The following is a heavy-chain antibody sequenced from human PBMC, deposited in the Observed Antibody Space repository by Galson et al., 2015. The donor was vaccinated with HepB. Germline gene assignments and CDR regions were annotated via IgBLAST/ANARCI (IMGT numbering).Heavy chain of an antibody. J-gene: IGHJ3*02. Sequence: SLRLSCAGSGFTFSSYWINWIRQAPGKGLEWVANIKEDGRDKYYVDSVKGRFTISRDNAKKSVYLQMNTLRADDTAVYYCARGGAYGFDIWGQGTMVTVSS. CDR1: GFTFSSYW. CDR2: IKEDGRDK. V-gene: IGHV3-7*01. CDR3: ARGGAYGFDI.